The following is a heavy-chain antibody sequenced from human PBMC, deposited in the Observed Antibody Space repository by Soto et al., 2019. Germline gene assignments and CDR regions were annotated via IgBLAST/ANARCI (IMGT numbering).Heavy chain of an antibody. Sequence: SETLSLTCTVSGGSISSYYWSWIRQPPGKGLEWIGYIYYSGSTNYNPSLKSRVTISVDTSMNQFSLKLSSVTAADTAVYYCARGRDFWSGYYPQHFDYWGQGTLVTVSS. V-gene: IGHV4-59*01. J-gene: IGHJ4*02. D-gene: IGHD3-3*01. CDR1: GGSISSYY. CDR2: IYYSGST. CDR3: ARGRDFWSGYYPQHFDY.